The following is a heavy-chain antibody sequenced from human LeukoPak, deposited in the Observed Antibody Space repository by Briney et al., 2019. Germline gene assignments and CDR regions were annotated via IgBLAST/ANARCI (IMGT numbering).Heavy chain of an antibody. J-gene: IGHJ4*02. CDR3: ARDQGSGWYYFDY. V-gene: IGHV4-4*07. Sequence: PSETLSLTCTVSGDSISSYYWSWIRQPAGKGLEWIGRISISGSTKYNPSPKSRVTMSVDTSKNHFSLKLRSVTAADTAVYYCARDQGSGWYYFDYWGQGSLVTVSS. CDR2: ISISGST. D-gene: IGHD3-22*01. CDR1: GDSISSYY.